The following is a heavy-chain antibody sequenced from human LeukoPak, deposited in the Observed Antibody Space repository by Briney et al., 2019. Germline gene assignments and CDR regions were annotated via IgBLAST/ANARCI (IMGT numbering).Heavy chain of an antibody. CDR1: GGTFSSYA. J-gene: IGHJ6*03. Sequence: SVKVSCKASGGTFSSYAISWVRQAPGQGLEWMGGIIPIFDTANYAQKFQGRVTITADESTSTAYMELSSLGSEDTAVYYCARGPDYYDSSGYDYYYMDVWGKGTTVTVSS. V-gene: IGHV1-69*13. CDR3: ARGPDYYDSSGYDYYYMDV. D-gene: IGHD3-22*01. CDR2: IIPIFDTA.